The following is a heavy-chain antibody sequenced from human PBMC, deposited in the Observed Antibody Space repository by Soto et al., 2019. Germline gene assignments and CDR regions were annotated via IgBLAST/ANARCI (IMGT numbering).Heavy chain of an antibody. CDR3: ATVLRFLEWLAEKRKTDY. CDR1: GFTFSSYA. V-gene: IGHV3-23*01. J-gene: IGHJ4*02. CDR2: ISGSGGST. D-gene: IGHD3-3*01. Sequence: GGSPRLSCAASGFTFSSYAMSWVRQAPGKGLEWVSAISGSGGSTYYADSVKGRFTISRDNSKNTLYLQMNSLRAEDTAVYYCATVLRFLEWLAEKRKTDYWGQGTLVTVSS.